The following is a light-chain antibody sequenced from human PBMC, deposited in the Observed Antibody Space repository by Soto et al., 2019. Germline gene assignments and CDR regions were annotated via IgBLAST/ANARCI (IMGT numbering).Light chain of an antibody. V-gene: IGLV2-14*01. CDR1: SSDVGAYNY. Sequence: QSVLTQPASASGSPGQSITISCTGTSSDVGAYNYVSWFRQHPGKAPQLIIYQVSHRPSGISSRFSGSKSGNTASLTISGLQAEDEADYYCSSYTSGITPYVFGTGTKVTVL. CDR2: QVS. CDR3: SSYTSGITPYV. J-gene: IGLJ1*01.